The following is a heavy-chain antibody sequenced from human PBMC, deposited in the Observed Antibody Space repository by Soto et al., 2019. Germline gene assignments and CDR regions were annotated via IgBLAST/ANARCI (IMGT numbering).Heavy chain of an antibody. CDR2: TCNSGTN. CDR1: GGSIRSYC. D-gene: IGHD3-22*01. J-gene: IGHJ6*04. V-gene: IGHV4-59*03. CDR3: VGGASIVVATRHLMEV. Sequence: QLQLQESGPTLVKPSETLSLTCTVSGGSIRSYCWTWIRQPPGEGLEWFGCTCNSGTNNYNPSLNSRVAISIDTQKNQFSLPLSSVTVADAASDYCVGGASIVVATRHLMEVWGDGATVIVSA.